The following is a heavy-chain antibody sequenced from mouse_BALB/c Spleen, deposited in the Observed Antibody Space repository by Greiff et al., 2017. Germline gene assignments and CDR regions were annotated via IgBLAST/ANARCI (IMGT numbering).Heavy chain of an antibody. J-gene: IGHJ4*01. D-gene: IGHD1-1*01. CDR2: INSNGGST. CDR1: GFTFSSYG. CDR3: ARDSYGSSFFYAMDY. V-gene: IGHV5-6-3*01. Sequence: EVQVVESGGGLVQPGGSLKLSCAASGFTFSSYGMSWVRQTPDKRLELVATINSNGGSTYYPDSVKGRFTISRDNAKNTLYLQMSSLKSEDTAMYYCARDSYGSSFFYAMDYWGQGTSVTVSS.